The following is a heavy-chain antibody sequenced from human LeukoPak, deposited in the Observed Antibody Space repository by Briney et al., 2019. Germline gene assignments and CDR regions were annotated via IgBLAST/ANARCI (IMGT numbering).Heavy chain of an antibody. D-gene: IGHD2-2*01. CDR1: GGSFSGYY. J-gene: IGHJ6*03. Sequence: SETLSLTCAVYGGSFSGYYWSWIRQPPGKGLEWIGEINHSGSTNYNPSLKSRVTISVDTSKNQFSLKLSSVTAADTAVYYCAILGYCSSTSCRREYYYYYYMDVWGKGTTVTVSS. CDR2: INHSGST. CDR3: AILGYCSSTSCRREYYYYYYMDV. V-gene: IGHV4-34*01.